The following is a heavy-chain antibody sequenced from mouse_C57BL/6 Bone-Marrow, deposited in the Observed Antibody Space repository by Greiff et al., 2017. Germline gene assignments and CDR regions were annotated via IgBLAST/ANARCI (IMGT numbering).Heavy chain of an antibody. J-gene: IGHJ2*01. Sequence: VQLQQPGTELVKPGASVKLSCKASGYTFTSSWLHWVKQRPGQGLEWIGNINPSNGGTNYNEKLKSKATMTVDKSSSTAYMQRSSLTSEDSAGYYCARGTVVFDYWGQGTTLTVTS. CDR2: INPSNGGT. D-gene: IGHD1-1*01. V-gene: IGHV1-53*01. CDR3: ARGTVVFDY. CDR1: GYTFTSSW.